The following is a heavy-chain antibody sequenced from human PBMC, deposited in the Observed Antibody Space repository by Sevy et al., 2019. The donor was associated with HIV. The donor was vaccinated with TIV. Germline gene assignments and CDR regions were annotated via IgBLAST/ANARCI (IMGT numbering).Heavy chain of an antibody. CDR3: ARPEGIQLWLHLVY. CDR2: ISYDGSNK. CDR1: GFTFSSYA. D-gene: IGHD5-18*01. Sequence: GGSLRLSCAASGFTFSSYAMHWVRQAPGKGLEWVAVISYDGSNKYYADSVKGRFTISRDNSKNTLYLQMNSLRAEDTAVYHCARPEGIQLWLHLVYWGQGTLVTVSS. V-gene: IGHV3-30*04. J-gene: IGHJ4*02.